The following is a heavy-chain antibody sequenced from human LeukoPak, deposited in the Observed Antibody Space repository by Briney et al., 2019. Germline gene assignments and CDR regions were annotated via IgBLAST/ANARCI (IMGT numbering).Heavy chain of an antibody. J-gene: IGHJ3*02. CDR1: GFSFSDSY. CDR2: LKSSNTST. D-gene: IGHD2/OR15-2a*01. CDR3: ARRGNMSSHAFDI. V-gene: IGHV3-11*01. Sequence: PGGSLRLSCAASGFSFSDSYMSWIRQAPGQGLEWLSNLKSSNTSTFYVDSVKGRFTVSRDNAKNSLYLQMNSLRAEDTAVYYCARRGNMSSHAFDIWGQGTVVTVSS.